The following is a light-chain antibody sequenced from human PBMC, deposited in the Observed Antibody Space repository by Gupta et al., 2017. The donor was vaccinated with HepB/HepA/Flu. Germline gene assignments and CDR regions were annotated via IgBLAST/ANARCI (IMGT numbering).Light chain of an antibody. V-gene: IGLV2-23*02. CDR2: QVT. Sequence: QSALTQPASVSGSPVPSITISSTGSSNDVGSGDFVSWYQQHPGKVPKLIIYQVTKRPAGVAYRFSGSKSGNTASLTISVPKEEDAADYYCCADAGDGRGVFGGGTKLTVL. J-gene: IGLJ3*02. CDR1: SNDVGSGDF. CDR3: CADAGDGRGV.